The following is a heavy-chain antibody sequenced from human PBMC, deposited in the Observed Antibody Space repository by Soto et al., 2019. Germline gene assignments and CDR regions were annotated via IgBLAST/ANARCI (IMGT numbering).Heavy chain of an antibody. J-gene: IGHJ5*02. CDR2: ISSSSSTI. Sequence: EVQLVESGGGLVQPGGSLRLSCAASGFTFSSYSMNWVRRAPGKGLEWVSYISSSSSTIYYADSVKGRFTISRDNAKNSLYLQMNSLRDEDTAVYYCARESRFLEWLSLNWFDPWGQGTLVTVSS. V-gene: IGHV3-48*02. D-gene: IGHD3-3*01. CDR3: ARESRFLEWLSLNWFDP. CDR1: GFTFSSYS.